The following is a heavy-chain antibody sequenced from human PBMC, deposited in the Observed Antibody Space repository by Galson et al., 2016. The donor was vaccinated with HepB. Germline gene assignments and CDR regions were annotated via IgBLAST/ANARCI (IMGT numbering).Heavy chain of an antibody. Sequence: SLRLSCAASGFTFRSYAMHWVRQAPGKGLEWVALILYDGSNKYYADSVKGRFTISRDNSKNTLYLQMNSLRAEDTAVYYCARDGGFGGYPFYYYYGMDVWGQGTTVTVSS. D-gene: IGHD2-15*01. V-gene: IGHV3-30*04. CDR2: ILYDGSNK. CDR1: GFTFRSYA. J-gene: IGHJ6*02. CDR3: ARDGGFGGYPFYYYYGMDV.